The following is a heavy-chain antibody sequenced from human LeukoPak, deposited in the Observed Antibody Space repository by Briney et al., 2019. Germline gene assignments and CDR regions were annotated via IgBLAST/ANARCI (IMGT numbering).Heavy chain of an antibody. V-gene: IGHV3-23*01. Sequence: PGGSLRLSCAASGFTFSSYAMSWVRQAPGKGLEWVSGISGSGGSTYYADSVKDRFTISRDNSKNTLYLQMNSLRAEDTAVYYCAKGLIYCSSISCYRYFDLWGRGTLVTVSS. CDR1: GFTFSSYA. J-gene: IGHJ2*01. D-gene: IGHD2-2*01. CDR2: ISGSGGST. CDR3: AKGLIYCSSISCYRYFDL.